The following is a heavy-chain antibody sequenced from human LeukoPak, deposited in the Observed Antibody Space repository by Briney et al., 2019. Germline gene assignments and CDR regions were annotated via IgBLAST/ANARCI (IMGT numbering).Heavy chain of an antibody. J-gene: IGHJ4*02. D-gene: IGHD6-13*01. V-gene: IGHV3-30*18. Sequence: PGRSLRLSCAASGFTFSSYGMHWVRQAPGKGLEWVAVISYDGSNKHYADSVKGRFTISRDNSKNTLYLQMNSLRAEDTAVYYCAKEGYSSSWYRGSGLYYFDYWGQGTLVTVSS. CDR2: ISYDGSNK. CDR1: GFTFSSYG. CDR3: AKEGYSSSWYRGSGLYYFDY.